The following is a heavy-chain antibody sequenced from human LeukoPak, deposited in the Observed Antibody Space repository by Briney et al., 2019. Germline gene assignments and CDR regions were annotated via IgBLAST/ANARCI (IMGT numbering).Heavy chain of an antibody. J-gene: IGHJ6*02. V-gene: IGHV1-8*01. CDR1: GYSFTTYD. CDR2: MSPNSGNT. Sequence: ASVKVSCKASGYSFTTYDINWLRQASGQGLEWMGWMSPNSGNTGCAQKFQGRVTMTRNNPISTAYLELSSLTSEDTAVYYCARNPYGSRTWDVWGQGTTVTVSS. D-gene: IGHD3-10*01. CDR3: ARNPYGSRTWDV.